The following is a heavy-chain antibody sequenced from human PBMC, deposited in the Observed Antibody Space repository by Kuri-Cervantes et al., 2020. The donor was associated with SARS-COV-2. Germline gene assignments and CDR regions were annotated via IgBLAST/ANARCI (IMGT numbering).Heavy chain of an antibody. CDR3: ARSSDTAMERELDY. D-gene: IGHD5-18*01. CDR1: GFTFSSYG. V-gene: IGHV3-30*19. CDR2: TSFDGTKK. Sequence: LSLTCAASGFTFSSYGMHWVRQAPGKGLEWVALTSFDGTKKYYADSVKGRVTISRDNSKSTLYLQLNSLRPEDTAVYYCARSSDTAMERELDYWGQGTLVTVSS. J-gene: IGHJ4*02.